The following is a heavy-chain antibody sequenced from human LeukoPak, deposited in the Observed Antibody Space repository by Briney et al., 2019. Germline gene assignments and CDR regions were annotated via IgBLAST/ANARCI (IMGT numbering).Heavy chain of an antibody. CDR2: IYYSGST. V-gene: IGHV4-39*01. Sequence: SETLSLTCTVSGGSISGSSYYWGWIRQPPGKGLEWIGSIYYSGSTYYNPSLKSRVTISVDTSKNQFSLKLSSVTAADTAVYYCARRGGSLGVDYWGQGTLVTVSS. J-gene: IGHJ4*02. CDR3: ARRGGSLGVDY. D-gene: IGHD1-26*01. CDR1: GGSISGSSYY.